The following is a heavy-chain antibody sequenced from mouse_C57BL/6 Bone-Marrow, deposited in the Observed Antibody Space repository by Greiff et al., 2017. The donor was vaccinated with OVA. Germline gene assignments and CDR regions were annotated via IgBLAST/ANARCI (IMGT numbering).Heavy chain of an antibody. CDR2: IDPSDSYT. V-gene: IGHV1-69*01. D-gene: IGHD2-2*01. Sequence: VKLQESGAELVMPGASVKLSCKASGYTFTSYWMHWVKQRPGQGLEWIGEIDPSDSYTNYNQKFKGKSTLTVDKSSSTAYMQLSSLTSEDSAVYYCARAWLRQENWYFDVWGTGTTVTVSS. CDR1: GYTFTSYW. J-gene: IGHJ1*03. CDR3: ARAWLRQENWYFDV.